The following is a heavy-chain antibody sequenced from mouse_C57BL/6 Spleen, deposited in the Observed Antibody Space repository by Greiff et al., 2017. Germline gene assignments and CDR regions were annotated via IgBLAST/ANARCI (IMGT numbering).Heavy chain of an antibody. V-gene: IGHV1-69*01. CDR2: LDPSDSYT. Sequence: QVQLQQPGAELVMPGASVKLSCKASGYTFTSYWMHWVKQRPGQGLEWIGELDPSDSYTNYNQKFKGKSTLTVDKSSSTAYMQLSSLTSEDSTVYYCALVTTVVAHENCDYWGQGTTLTVSS. J-gene: IGHJ2*01. CDR3: ALVTTVVAHENCDY. D-gene: IGHD1-1*01. CDR1: GYTFTSYW.